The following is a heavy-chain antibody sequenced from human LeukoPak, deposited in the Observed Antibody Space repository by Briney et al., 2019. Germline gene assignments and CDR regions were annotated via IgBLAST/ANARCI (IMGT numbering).Heavy chain of an antibody. CDR3: AKDRGENWFDP. J-gene: IGHJ5*02. D-gene: IGHD3-10*01. CDR2: IRYDGSNT. V-gene: IGHV3-30*02. Sequence: GGSLRLSCAASGVTFSSYGMHWVRQAPGKGLEWVAFIRYDGSNTYYAHSVKGRFTISRDNSKNTLYLQMNSLGAEDTAVYYCAKDRGENWFDPWGQGTLVTVSS. CDR1: GVTFSSYG.